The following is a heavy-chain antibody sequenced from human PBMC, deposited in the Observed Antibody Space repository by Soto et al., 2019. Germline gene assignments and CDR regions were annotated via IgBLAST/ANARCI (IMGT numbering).Heavy chain of an antibody. D-gene: IGHD4-17*01. CDR3: ARVTVTTLVLAFDI. CDR2: INAGNGNT. Sequence: SVKVSCKASGYTITSYAMYWVCQAPGQRLEWMGWINAGNGNTKYSQKFQGRVTITRDTSASTAYMELSSLRSEDTAVYYCARVTVTTLVLAFDIWGQATMVTVSS. V-gene: IGHV1-3*01. J-gene: IGHJ3*02. CDR1: GYTITSYA.